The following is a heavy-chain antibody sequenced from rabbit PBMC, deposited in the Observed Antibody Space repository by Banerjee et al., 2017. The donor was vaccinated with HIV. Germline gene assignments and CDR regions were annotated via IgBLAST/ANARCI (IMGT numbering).Heavy chain of an antibody. CDR2: IYPGYGTT. CDR3: AYSNTTNYRFDL. J-gene: IGHJ4*01. CDR1: GIDFSYYG. D-gene: IGHD4-1*01. Sequence: QEQLVESGGGLVTLGGSLKLSCKVSGIDFSYYGISWVRQAPGKGLEWIAYIYPGYGTTDYASWVKGRFTISKTSSTTVTLQMTSLTAADTATYFCAYSNTTNYRFDLWGQGTLVTVS. V-gene: IGHV1S45*01.